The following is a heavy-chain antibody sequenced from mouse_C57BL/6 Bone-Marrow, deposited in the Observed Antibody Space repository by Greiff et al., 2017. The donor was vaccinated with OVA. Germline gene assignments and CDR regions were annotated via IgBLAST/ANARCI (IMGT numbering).Heavy chain of an antibody. D-gene: IGHD3-1*01. Sequence: EVMLVESGGGLVQPKGSLKLSCAASGFSFNTYAMNWVRQAPGKGLEWVARIRSKSNNYATYYADSVKDGFTISRDDSESMLYLQMNNLKTEDTAMYYCVRGLLTLMDYWGQGTSVTVSS. V-gene: IGHV10-1*01. CDR1: GFSFNTYA. J-gene: IGHJ4*01. CDR3: VRGLLTLMDY. CDR2: IRSKSNNYAT.